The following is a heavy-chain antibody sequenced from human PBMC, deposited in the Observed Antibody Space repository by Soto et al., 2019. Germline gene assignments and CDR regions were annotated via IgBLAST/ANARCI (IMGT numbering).Heavy chain of an antibody. D-gene: IGHD3-9*01. CDR1: GGSFSGYY. V-gene: IGHV4-34*01. J-gene: IGHJ6*03. CDR2: INHSGST. Sequence: LSLTCAVYGGSFSGYYWSWIRQPPGKGLEWIGEINHSGSTNYNPSLKRRVTISVDTSKNQFSLKLSSVTAADTAVYYCARGTVLRYFDWFHKPYSYCYMDVWGKGPTVTVSS. CDR3: ARGTVLRYFDWFHKPYSYCYMDV.